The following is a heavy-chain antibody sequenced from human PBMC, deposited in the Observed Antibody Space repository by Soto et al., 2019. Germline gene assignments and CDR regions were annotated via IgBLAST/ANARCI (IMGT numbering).Heavy chain of an antibody. CDR1: GYTFTSYY. V-gene: IGHV1-46*01. D-gene: IGHD1-1*01. CDR2: INPSGGSA. J-gene: IGHJ5*02. CDR3: ARDPNSSGGPFDP. Sequence: ASVKVSCKASGYTFTSYYMHWVRQAPGQGLEWMGIINPSGGSASYAQKFQGRVTTTRDTSTSTVYMELSSLRSGDTAVYYCARDPNSSGGPFDPWGQGTLVTVSS.